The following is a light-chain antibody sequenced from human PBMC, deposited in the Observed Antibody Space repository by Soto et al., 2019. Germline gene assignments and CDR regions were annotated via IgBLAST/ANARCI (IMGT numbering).Light chain of an antibody. CDR1: SSDVGGYNY. CDR2: EVS. Sequence: QSVLTRPASVSGSPGQSITISCTGTSSDVGGYNYVSWYQQHPGKAPILMSYEVSNRPSGVYNRFSGSKSGNTASLTISGLQAEDEADYYCSSYTSSSTLVFGTGTKVT. J-gene: IGLJ1*01. CDR3: SSYTSSSTLV. V-gene: IGLV2-14*01.